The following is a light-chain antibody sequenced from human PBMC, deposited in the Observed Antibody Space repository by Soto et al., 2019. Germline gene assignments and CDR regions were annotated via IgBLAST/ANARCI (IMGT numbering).Light chain of an antibody. CDR2: GAS. CDR3: LQDIPFPFT. CDR1: QGIRND. V-gene: IGKV1-6*01. J-gene: IGKJ3*01. Sequence: AIQMTQSPSSLSASVGDRVTITCRASQGIRNDLGWYQQKPGKAPKLLIYGASNLQSGVPSRFSGSGSGTYFTHTISSLRLKYFATYYCLQDIPFPFTFAPGTKLDIK.